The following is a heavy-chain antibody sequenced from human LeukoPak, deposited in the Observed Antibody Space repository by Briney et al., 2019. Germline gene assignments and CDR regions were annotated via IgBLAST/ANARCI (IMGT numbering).Heavy chain of an antibody. J-gene: IGHJ5*02. CDR3: ARGLAAGS. V-gene: IGHV3-74*01. D-gene: IGHD6-13*01. CDR2: INSDGSST. Sequence: GGSLRLSCAASGFTFSAFWMHWVRQAPGKGLVWVSRINSDGSSTTYADSVKGRFTVSRDNAKNTLYLQMDSLRAEDSAVYYCARGLAAGSWGQGTLVTVSS. CDR1: GFTFSAFW.